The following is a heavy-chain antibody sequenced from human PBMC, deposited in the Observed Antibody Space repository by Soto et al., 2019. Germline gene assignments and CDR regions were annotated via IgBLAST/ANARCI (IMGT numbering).Heavy chain of an antibody. CDR3: ARGLPAAPLIDP. V-gene: IGHV1-58*01. CDR1: GFTFSSSA. Sequence: ASVKVSCKTSGFTFSSSAVHWVRQARGHRLQWIGWIDVGSANANYAQMLQERVTISRDMSTSTAYMELSSLRSEDTALYYCARGLPAAPLIDPWGQGTQVTVSS. D-gene: IGHD2-2*01. J-gene: IGHJ5*02. CDR2: IDVGSANA.